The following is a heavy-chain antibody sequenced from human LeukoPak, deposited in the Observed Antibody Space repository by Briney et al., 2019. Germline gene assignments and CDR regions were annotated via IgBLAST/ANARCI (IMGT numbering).Heavy chain of an antibody. CDR3: ARDPILSLGLLYYFDY. CDR1: GGSISSSSYY. CDR2: IYYSGST. V-gene: IGHV4-39*07. Sequence: PSETLSLTCTVSGGSISSSSYYWGWIRQPPGKGLEWIGSIYYSGSTYYNPSLKSRVTISVDTSKNQFSLKLSSVTAADTAVYYCARDPILSLGLLYYFDYWGQGTLVTVSS. J-gene: IGHJ4*02. D-gene: IGHD2-21*01.